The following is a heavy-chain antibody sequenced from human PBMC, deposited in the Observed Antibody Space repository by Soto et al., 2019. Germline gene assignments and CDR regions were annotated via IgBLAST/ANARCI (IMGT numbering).Heavy chain of an antibody. CDR3: ARGVRFLEWLLGTSDI. CDR1: GGSINSGGYY. J-gene: IGHJ3*02. D-gene: IGHD3-3*01. Sequence: SETLSLTCTVSGGSINSGGYYWTWIRQRPGKGLEWLGYIYYRGSAYYNPSLKNRLFLSVDTSKNQFSLNLTSVTAADKAVYYCARGVRFLEWLLGTSDIWGPGTLVTVSS. V-gene: IGHV4-31*03. CDR2: IYYRGSA.